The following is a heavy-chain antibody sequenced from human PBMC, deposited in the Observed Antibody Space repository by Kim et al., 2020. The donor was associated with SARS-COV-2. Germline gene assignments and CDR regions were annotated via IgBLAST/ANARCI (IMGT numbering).Heavy chain of an antibody. D-gene: IGHD6-19*01. CDR3: ARDPLGIAVDYGMDV. J-gene: IGHJ6*02. Sequence: GGSLRLSCAASGFTFSSYGMHWVRQAPGKGLEWVAVIWYDGSNKYYADSVKGRFTISRDNSKNTLYLQMNSLRAEDTAVYYCARDPLGIAVDYGMDVWGQGTTVTVSS. V-gene: IGHV3-33*01. CDR2: IWYDGSNK. CDR1: GFTFSSYG.